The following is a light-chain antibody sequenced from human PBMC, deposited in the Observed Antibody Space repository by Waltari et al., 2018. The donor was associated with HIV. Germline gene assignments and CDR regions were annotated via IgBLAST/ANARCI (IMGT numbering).Light chain of an antibody. CDR2: WAS. CDR3: QQYYSTPIT. J-gene: IGKJ5*01. Sequence: DIVMTQSPDTLAVSLGERATINCKSSQNIFYSSNIKNCLAWYQQKPGQSPKLLIYWASTRESGVPDRFSGSGSATDFTLTISSLQAEDVAVYFCQQYYSTPITFGQGTRLEIK. V-gene: IGKV4-1*01. CDR1: QNIFYSSNIKNC.